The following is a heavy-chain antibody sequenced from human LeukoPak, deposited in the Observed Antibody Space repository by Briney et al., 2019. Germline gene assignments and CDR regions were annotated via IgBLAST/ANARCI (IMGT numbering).Heavy chain of an antibody. CDR2: IKQDGNER. CDR1: GFTFTSYW. J-gene: IGHJ4*02. D-gene: IGHD6-19*01. Sequence: GGSLRLSCAASGFTFTSYWMSWVRQAPGKGLEWVANIKQDGNERYNVDSVKGRFTISRDNAKNSLYLQMNSLRADDTGVYYCAGSGWQVYFDYWGQGTLVTVSS. CDR3: AGSGWQVYFDY. V-gene: IGHV3-7*01.